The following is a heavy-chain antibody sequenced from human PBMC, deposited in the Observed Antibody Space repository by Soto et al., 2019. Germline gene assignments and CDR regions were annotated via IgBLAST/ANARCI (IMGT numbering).Heavy chain of an antibody. CDR1: GFTFSSYS. D-gene: IGHD6-13*01. V-gene: IGHV3-48*01. CDR3: ARDPSSSWIPFDY. J-gene: IGHJ4*02. CDR2: ITRSSGTT. Sequence: EVQLVESGGGFVQPGGSLRLSCAASGFTFSSYSMNWVRQAPGKGLEWISHITRSSGTTYYADSVKGRFTISTDNAKNTRYLQMNSLRVEVTAMYYCARDPSSSWIPFDYWGQGSLVTVSS.